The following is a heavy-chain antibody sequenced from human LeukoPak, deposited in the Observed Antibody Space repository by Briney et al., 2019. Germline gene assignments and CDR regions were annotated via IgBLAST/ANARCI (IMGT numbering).Heavy chain of an antibody. Sequence: SETVSLTCNVCGFTIVSIYYYWAWFRQPPRSGLEWLGNIFFSGSSYYNPSLGSRVAMSVDTSKNQFSLKLNSVTAADTSVYFCARRNLLLGGSFDSWGQGSLVIVSS. CDR1: GFTIVSIYYY. D-gene: IGHD2-15*01. J-gene: IGHJ4*02. V-gene: IGHV4-39*01. CDR2: IFFSGSS. CDR3: ARRNLLLGGSFDS.